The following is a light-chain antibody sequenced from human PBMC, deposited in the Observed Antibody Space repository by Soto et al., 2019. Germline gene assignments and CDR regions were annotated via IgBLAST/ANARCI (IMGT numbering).Light chain of an antibody. CDR1: SSNIGGNS. CDR2: DDD. V-gene: IGLV1-51*01. Sequence: QSVMTQPPSVSAAPGQKVTISCSGSSSNIGGNSVSWYQQLPGTAPKLLIYDDDKRPSGIPHRFSGSKSVTSSTLGFTGFQTGAEADYDCGSWDSSLSAYVFATGTKVTVL. J-gene: IGLJ1*01. CDR3: GSWDSSLSAYV.